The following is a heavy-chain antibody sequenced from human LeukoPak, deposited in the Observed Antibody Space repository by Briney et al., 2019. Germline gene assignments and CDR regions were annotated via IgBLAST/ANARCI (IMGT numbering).Heavy chain of an antibody. CDR3: TRVSYADGGYFDY. J-gene: IGHJ4*02. CDR2: ISRTTNYT. CDR1: GFTVSSNY. V-gene: IGHV3-21*01. Sequence: GGSLRLSCVASGFTVSSNYMSWVRQAPGKGLEWVSSISRTTNYTYYTDSVKGRFTISRDNAKNSLYLQMNSLTAEDTAVYYCTRVSYADGGYFDYWGQGTLVTVSS. D-gene: IGHD3-16*01.